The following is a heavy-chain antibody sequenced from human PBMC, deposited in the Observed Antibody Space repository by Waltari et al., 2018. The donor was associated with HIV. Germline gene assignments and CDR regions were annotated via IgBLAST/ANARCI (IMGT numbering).Heavy chain of an antibody. CDR3: ASSSGNYHYF. CDR1: GYSFTGLY. Sequence: QVQLVQSGAEVKKPGASVKVSCKASGYSFTGLYIHWVRQAPGHGLEWMGMVNPDNGDTHYSQNFQGRLTLTRDTSFTTAYMDMSGLTSKDTAVYFCASSSGNYHYFWGQGTLVTVSS. V-gene: IGHV1-2*02. J-gene: IGHJ4*02. CDR2: VNPDNGDT. D-gene: IGHD3-10*01.